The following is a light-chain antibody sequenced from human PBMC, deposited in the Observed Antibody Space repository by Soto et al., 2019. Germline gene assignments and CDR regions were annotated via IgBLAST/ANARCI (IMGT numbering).Light chain of an antibody. Sequence: EIVLTQSPATLSLSPRNRATLSCRASQSVSSYLAWYQQKPGQAPRLLIYDASNRATGIPARFSGSGSGTDFTLTITSLEPEDFTVYYCQQRSNWPSTFGGGTKVDIK. CDR2: DAS. CDR1: QSVSSY. CDR3: QQRSNWPST. J-gene: IGKJ4*01. V-gene: IGKV3-11*01.